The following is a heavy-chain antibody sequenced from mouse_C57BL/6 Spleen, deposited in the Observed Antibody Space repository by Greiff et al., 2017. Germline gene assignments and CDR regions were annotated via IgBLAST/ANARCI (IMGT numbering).Heavy chain of an antibody. CDR1: GYTFTSYW. J-gene: IGHJ2*01. V-gene: IGHV1-50*01. Sequence: QVQLQQPGAELVKPGASVKLSCKASGYTFTSYWMPWVKQRPGQGLEWIGEIDPSDSYTNYNQKFKGKATLTVDTSSSTAYMQLSSLTSEDSAVYSCARKGVGVYYFDYWGQGTTLTVSS. CDR3: ARKGVGVYYFDY. CDR2: IDPSDSYT.